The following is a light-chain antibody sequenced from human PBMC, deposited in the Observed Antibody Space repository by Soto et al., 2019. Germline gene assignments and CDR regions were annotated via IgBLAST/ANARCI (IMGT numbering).Light chain of an antibody. CDR1: QSISGW. Sequence: ADRLTITCRASQSISGWLAWYQQKPGKAPKLLIYDASSLESGVPSRFSGSGSGTEFTLTISSLQPDDFATYYCQQYNSYSVTFGQGTRLEIK. V-gene: IGKV1-5*01. J-gene: IGKJ5*01. CDR3: QQYNSYSVT. CDR2: DAS.